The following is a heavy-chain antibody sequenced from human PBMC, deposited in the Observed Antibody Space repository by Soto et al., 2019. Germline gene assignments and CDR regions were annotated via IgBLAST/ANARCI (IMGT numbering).Heavy chain of an antibody. J-gene: IGHJ5*02. Sequence: SETLSLTSTVSGGSISSYDWSWIRQPPGKGLEWIGYIYYSGSTNYNPSLKSRVTISVDTSKNQFSLKLSSVTAAGTAVYYCARVGGINWFDPWGQGTLVTVSS. V-gene: IGHV4-59*12. CDR1: GGSISSYD. CDR2: IYYSGST. D-gene: IGHD1-20*01. CDR3: ARVGGINWFDP.